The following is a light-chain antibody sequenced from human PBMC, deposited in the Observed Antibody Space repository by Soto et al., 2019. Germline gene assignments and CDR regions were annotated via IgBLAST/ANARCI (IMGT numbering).Light chain of an antibody. V-gene: IGKV1-27*01. CDR2: AAS. J-gene: IGKJ1*01. CDR1: QGISSY. CDR3: QKYYTAPET. Sequence: IQMTQSPSSLSASVGDRVTITCRASQGISSYLAWYQQKPGKVPKVLIYAASTLQSGVPSRFSGSGSGTEFTLTISNLQPEDVATYYCQKYYTAPETFGQGTKVEIK.